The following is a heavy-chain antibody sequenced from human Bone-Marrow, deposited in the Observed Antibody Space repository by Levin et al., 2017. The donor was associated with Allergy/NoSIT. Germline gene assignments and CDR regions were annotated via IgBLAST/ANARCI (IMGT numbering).Heavy chain of an antibody. D-gene: IGHD5-12*01. J-gene: IGHJ3*02. CDR3: ARDIVAPDAFDI. V-gene: IGHV3-66*01. CDR1: GITVISNY. CDR2: LFSDGSR. Sequence: PGGSLRLSCAASGITVISNYMSWVRQAPGKGLEWVSTLFSDGSRKYADSVKGRFTISIDNSKDTLYLQMNSLRAEDTAMYYCARDIVAPDAFDIWGQGTVVTVSS.